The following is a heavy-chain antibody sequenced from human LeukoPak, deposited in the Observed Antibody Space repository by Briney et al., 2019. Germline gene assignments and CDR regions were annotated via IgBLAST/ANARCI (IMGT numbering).Heavy chain of an antibody. CDR1: GYTFTSFY. J-gene: IGHJ4*02. D-gene: IGHD2-21*02. CDR2: INPTGGST. V-gene: IGHV1-46*01. CDR3: ARAGASYCGGDCHLDY. Sequence: GASVKVSCKASGYTFTSFYIHWVRQAPGQGPEWMGMINPTGGSTSYAQKFQGRVTMTRDTSTSTVYMELSSLRPEDTAMYYCARAGASYCGGDCHLDYWGQGTLVTVSS.